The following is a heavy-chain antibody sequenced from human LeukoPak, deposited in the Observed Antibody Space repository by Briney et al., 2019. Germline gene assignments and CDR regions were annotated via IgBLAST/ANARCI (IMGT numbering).Heavy chain of an antibody. CDR2: IYYSGST. CDR3: ARGKSGSLDY. D-gene: IGHD2-15*01. Sequence: PSETLSLTCTVSGGSISSGGYYWSWIRQHPGKGLEWIGYIYYSGSTYYNPSLKSRVTISVDRSKNQFSLKLSSVTAADTAVYYCARGKSGSLDYWGQGTLVTVSS. J-gene: IGHJ4*02. CDR1: GGSISSGGYY. V-gene: IGHV4-31*03.